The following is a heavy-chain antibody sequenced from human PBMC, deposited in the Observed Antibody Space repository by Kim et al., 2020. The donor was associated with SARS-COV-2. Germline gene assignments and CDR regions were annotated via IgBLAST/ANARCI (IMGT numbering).Heavy chain of an antibody. Sequence: QGFTGRFVFSVDTSVSTAYLQISSLKAEDTAVYYCARGYSSGWYPPYFDYWGQGTLVTVSS. D-gene: IGHD6-19*01. CDR3: ARGYSSGWYPPYFDY. V-gene: IGHV7-4-1*02. J-gene: IGHJ4*02.